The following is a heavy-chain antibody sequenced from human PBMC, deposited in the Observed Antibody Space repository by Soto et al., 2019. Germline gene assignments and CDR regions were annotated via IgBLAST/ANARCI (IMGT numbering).Heavy chain of an antibody. Sequence: QVQLQQWGAGLLKPSETLSLSCAVYGGSFSDDYWSWIRQPPGKGPEWIGEINHSGRTNNNPSLKSRVTMSVDTSKNQLSLKLSSVTAADTAVYDCARRRNIYYYMDVWGKGTTVTVSS. D-gene: IGHD4-4*01. V-gene: IGHV4-34*01. CDR3: ARRRNIYYYMDV. J-gene: IGHJ6*03. CDR1: GGSFSDDY. CDR2: INHSGRT.